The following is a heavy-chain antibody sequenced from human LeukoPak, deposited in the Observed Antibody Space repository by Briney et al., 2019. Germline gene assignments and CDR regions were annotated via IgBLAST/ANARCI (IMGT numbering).Heavy chain of an antibody. CDR3: AREYCSSPSCYNFDY. V-gene: IGHV3-53*01. D-gene: IGHD2-2*02. J-gene: IGHJ4*02. Sequence: GGSLRLSCAASGFTVRSNYMSWVRQAPGKGLEWVSVIYSGGSTYYADSVKGRFTISRDNSKNTLYLQMNSLRAEDTAVYYCAREYCSSPSCYNFDYWGQGTLVTVSS. CDR1: GFTVRSNY. CDR2: IYSGGST.